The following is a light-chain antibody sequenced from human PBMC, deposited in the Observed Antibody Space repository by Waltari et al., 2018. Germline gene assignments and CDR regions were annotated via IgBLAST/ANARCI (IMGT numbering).Light chain of an antibody. CDR3: SLYMGSGIWV. Sequence: QTVVTQEPSLSVSPGGTVTLTCALISGSLSTTSYATWYQQTPGQPPRTLVYKGNSRSSGGPDRFSGSILGNKAALTITGAQADDESDYYCSLYMGSGIWVFGGGTKLTVL. CDR2: KGN. V-gene: IGLV8-61*01. CDR1: SGSLSTTSY. J-gene: IGLJ3*02.